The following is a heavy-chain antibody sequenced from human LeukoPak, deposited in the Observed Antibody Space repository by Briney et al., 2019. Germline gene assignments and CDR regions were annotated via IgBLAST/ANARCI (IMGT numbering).Heavy chain of an antibody. D-gene: IGHD3-10*01. CDR2: ISGSGGGT. CDR1: GFTFSSYA. V-gene: IGHV3-23*01. CDR3: AKGIRYYGSGSYYYYYYGMDV. Sequence: GGSLRLSCAASGFTFSSYAMSWVRQAPGKGLEWVSAISGSGGGTYYADSVKGRFTISRDNSKNTLYLQMNSLRAEDTAVYYCAKGIRYYGSGSYYYYYYGMDVWGQGTTVTVSS. J-gene: IGHJ6*02.